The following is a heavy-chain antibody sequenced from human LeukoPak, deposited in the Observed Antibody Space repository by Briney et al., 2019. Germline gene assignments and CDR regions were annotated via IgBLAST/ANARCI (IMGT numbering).Heavy chain of an antibody. D-gene: IGHD3-22*01. CDR2: IYYRGNT. V-gene: IGHV4-39*01. Sequence: PSETLSLTCTVSGDSISSYNYFWGWIRQPPGKGLEWVGSIYYRGNTYYNPSLKSRVTLSADTSKNQFSLKVTSVTAADTAVYYCARASSGYYWDFDHWGQGALVTVSS. CDR3: ARASSGYYWDFDH. CDR1: GDSISSYNYF. J-gene: IGHJ4*02.